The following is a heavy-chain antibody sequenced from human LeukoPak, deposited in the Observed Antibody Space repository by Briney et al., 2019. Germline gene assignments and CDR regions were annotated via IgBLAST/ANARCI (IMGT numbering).Heavy chain of an antibody. J-gene: IGHJ3*02. CDR3: ARDLAVGATPGDAFDI. D-gene: IGHD1-26*01. V-gene: IGHV1-69*13. Sequence: ASVKVSCKASGGTFSSYAISWVRQAPGQGLEWMGGIIPIFGTANYAQKFQGRVTITADESTSTAYMELSSPRSEDTAVYYCARDLAVGATPGDAFDIWGQGTMVTVSS. CDR1: GGTFSSYA. CDR2: IIPIFGTA.